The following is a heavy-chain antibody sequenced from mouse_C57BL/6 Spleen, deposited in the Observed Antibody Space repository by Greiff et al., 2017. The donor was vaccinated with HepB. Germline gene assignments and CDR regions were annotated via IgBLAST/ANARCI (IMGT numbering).Heavy chain of an antibody. D-gene: IGHD2-1*01. Sequence: QVQLQQSGAELVKPGASVKLSCKASGYTFTSYWMHWVKQRPGQGLEWIGMIHPNSGSTNYNEKFKSKATLTVDKSSSTAYMQLSSLTSEDSAVYYCARSTMVRRYFDYWGQGTTLTVSS. J-gene: IGHJ2*01. CDR3: ARSTMVRRYFDY. CDR1: GYTFTSYW. V-gene: IGHV1-64*01. CDR2: IHPNSGST.